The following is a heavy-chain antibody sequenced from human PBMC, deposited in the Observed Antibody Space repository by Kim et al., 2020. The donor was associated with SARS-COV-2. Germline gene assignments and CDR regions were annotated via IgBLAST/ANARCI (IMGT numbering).Heavy chain of an antibody. CDR2: IKQDGSEK. D-gene: IGHD6-19*01. V-gene: IGHV3-7*01. CDR1: GFTFSSYW. J-gene: IGHJ6*02. Sequence: GGSLRLSCAASGFTFSSYWMSWVRQAPGKGLEWVANIKQDGSEKYYVDSVKGRFTISRDNAKNSLYLQMNSLRAEDTAVYYCARVKGLGNLNYYYYGMDVWGQGTTVTVSS. CDR3: ARVKGLGNLNYYYYGMDV.